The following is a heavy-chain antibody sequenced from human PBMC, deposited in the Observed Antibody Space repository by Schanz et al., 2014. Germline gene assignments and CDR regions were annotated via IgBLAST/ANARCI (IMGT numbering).Heavy chain of an antibody. CDR2: IYIGGNT. CDR1: GFSVGNKY. J-gene: IGHJ4*02. CDR3: ARGGSGSHYRLDY. V-gene: IGHV3-66*01. D-gene: IGHD1-26*01. Sequence: EVQLVESGGGLVQPGGSLRLSCAASGFSVGNKYMNWVRQAPGKGLEWVSFIYIGGNTYYADSVKGRFTISRDNSKNTLYLQMNSLRPEDTAVYYCARGGSGSHYRLDYWGQGTLVTVSS.